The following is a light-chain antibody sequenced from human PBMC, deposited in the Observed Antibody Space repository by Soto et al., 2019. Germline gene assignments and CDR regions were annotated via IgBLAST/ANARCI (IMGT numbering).Light chain of an antibody. CDR3: SSYTSSSTPLYV. J-gene: IGLJ1*01. Sequence: QSVLTQPASVSGSPGQSITISCTGTSSDVGGYNYVSWYQQHPGKAPKLMIYDVSNRPSGVSNLFSGSKSGNTASLTISGLQAEDEADYYCSSYTSSSTPLYVFGTGTKVTVL. V-gene: IGLV2-14*01. CDR1: SSDVGGYNY. CDR2: DVS.